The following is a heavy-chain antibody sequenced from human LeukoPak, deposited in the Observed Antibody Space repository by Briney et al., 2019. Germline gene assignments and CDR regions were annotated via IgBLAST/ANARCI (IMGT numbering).Heavy chain of an antibody. D-gene: IGHD3-22*01. V-gene: IGHV5-51*01. J-gene: IGHJ4*02. Sequence: GESLKISCKGSGYSFTNHWIGWVRQLPGKGLEWMGVIYPGDSDTRYSPSFQGQVTISADTSISTAYVQWNSLKSSDTAMYYCARRSLNYYDSSGFYFDSRGQGTLVTVSS. CDR1: GYSFTNHW. CDR3: ARRSLNYYDSSGFYFDS. CDR2: IYPGDSDT.